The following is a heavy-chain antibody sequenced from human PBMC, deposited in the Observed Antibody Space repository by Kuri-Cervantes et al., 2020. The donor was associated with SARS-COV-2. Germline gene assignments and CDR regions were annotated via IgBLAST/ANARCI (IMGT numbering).Heavy chain of an antibody. D-gene: IGHD3-9*01. Sequence: ALVKVSCKASGYTFTSYGISWVRQAPGQGLEWMGWISAYNGNTNYAQKLQGRVTMTTDTSTSTAYMELRSLRSDDTAVYYCARGGYDILTGLVPLGQDWFDPWGQGTLVTVSS. V-gene: IGHV1-18*04. J-gene: IGHJ5*02. CDR1: GYTFTSYG. CDR2: ISAYNGNT. CDR3: ARGGYDILTGLVPLGQDWFDP.